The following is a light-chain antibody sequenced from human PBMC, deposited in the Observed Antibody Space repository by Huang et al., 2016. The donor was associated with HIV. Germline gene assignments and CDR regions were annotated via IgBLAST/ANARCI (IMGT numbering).Light chain of an antibody. CDR2: AAS. CDR3: QQYYRWLLYT. CDR1: QNVGNN. J-gene: IGKJ3*01. Sequence: EIVMTQSLATLSVSRGERATLSCRASQNVGNNVAWYKNKPGQAPRLLIYAASTRAPGIPARFSGSGSGTGFTLTISSLQSEDFAFYYCQQYYRWLLYTFGPGTKVDVK. V-gene: IGKV3-15*01.